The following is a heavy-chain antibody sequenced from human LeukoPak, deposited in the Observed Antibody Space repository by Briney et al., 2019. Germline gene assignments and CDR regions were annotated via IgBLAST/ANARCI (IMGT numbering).Heavy chain of an antibody. CDR3: GRAFPPLRTAAAGDY. J-gene: IGHJ4*02. Sequence: TGGSLRLSCTASGFTFSDCDMNWFRQAPGKGLEWVSSISYRTSHIYYADSVKGPFTISRDNAKNSLYLQMDSLRAEDTAVYFCGRAFPPLRTAAAGDYWGQGTLVTVSS. D-gene: IGHD6-13*01. V-gene: IGHV3-21*01. CDR1: GFTFSDCD. CDR2: ISYRTSHI.